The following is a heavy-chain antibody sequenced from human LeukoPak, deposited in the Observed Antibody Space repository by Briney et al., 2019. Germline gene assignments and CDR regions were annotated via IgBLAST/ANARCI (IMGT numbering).Heavy chain of an antibody. D-gene: IGHD6-19*01. CDR2: ISSSSSYI. CDR3: ASPLLGIAVAGTGY. J-gene: IGHJ4*02. CDR1: GFTFSSYR. V-gene: IGHV3-21*01. Sequence: GGSLRLSCAASGFTFSSYRMNWVRQAPGKGLEWVSSISSSSSYIYYADSVKGRFTIPRDNAKNSLYLQMNSLRAEDTAVYYCASPLLGIAVAGTGYWGQGTLVTVSS.